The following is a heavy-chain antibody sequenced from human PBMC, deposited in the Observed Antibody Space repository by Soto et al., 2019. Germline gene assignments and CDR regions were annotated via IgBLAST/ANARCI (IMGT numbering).Heavy chain of an antibody. CDR2: ISSSSTTK. V-gene: IGHV3-48*01. J-gene: IGHJ5*02. CDR3: ARDGCSGSNCLNWFDP. CDR1: GFTFSSYS. D-gene: IGHD2-15*01. Sequence: EVQLVESGGGLVQPGGSLRLSCAASGFTFSSYSMNWVRQAPGKGLEWVSYISSSSTTKYHADSVKGRFTISRDNAKNSLYLQMNSLRAEDTAVYYCARDGCSGSNCLNWFDPWGQGTLVTVSS.